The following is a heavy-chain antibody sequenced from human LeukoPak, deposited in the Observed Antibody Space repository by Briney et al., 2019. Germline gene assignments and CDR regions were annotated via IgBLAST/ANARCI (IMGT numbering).Heavy chain of an antibody. CDR1: GGSISSYY. CDR2: FYYSGST. J-gene: IGHJ4*02. D-gene: IGHD5-18*01. CDR3: ARGPGGYSYGYYFDY. V-gene: IGHV4-59*01. Sequence: PSETLSLTCAVSGGSISSYYWSWLRQPPGKRLEWIGFFYYSGSTNYNPSLKSRVTISVDTSKNHFSLKLSSVTAADTAVYYCARGPGGYSYGYYFDYWGQGTLVTVSS.